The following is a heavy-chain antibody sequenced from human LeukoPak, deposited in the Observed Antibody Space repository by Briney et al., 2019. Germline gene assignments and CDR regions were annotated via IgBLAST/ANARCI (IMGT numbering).Heavy chain of an antibody. D-gene: IGHD3-9*01. J-gene: IGHJ4*02. CDR3: AKNDILTGSLDY. V-gene: IGHV3-30*18. Sequence: SGESLRLSCAASGFTFSSYGMHWVRQAPGKGLEWVAVISYDGSNKYYADSVKGRFTISRDNSKNTLYLQMNSLRAEDTAVYYCAKNDILTGSLDYWGQGTLVTVSS. CDR2: ISYDGSNK. CDR1: GFTFSSYG.